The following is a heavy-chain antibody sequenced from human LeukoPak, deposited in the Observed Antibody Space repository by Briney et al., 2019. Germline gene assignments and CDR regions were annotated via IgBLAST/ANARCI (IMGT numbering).Heavy chain of an antibody. D-gene: IGHD2-2*01. CDR3: ASASPAADY. Sequence: PGGSLRLSCAASGFTFSSYSMSWVRQAPGKGLEWVAKIKEDGSEKYYVDSVKGRFTISRDNAKNSLYLLMNSLRAEDTAVYYCASASPAADYWGQGTLVTVSS. CDR2: IKEDGSEK. V-gene: IGHV3-7*01. CDR1: GFTFSSYS. J-gene: IGHJ4*02.